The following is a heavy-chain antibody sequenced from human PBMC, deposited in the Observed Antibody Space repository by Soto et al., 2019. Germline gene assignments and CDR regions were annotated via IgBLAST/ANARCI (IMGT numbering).Heavy chain of an antibody. CDR1: GFTFSTYT. CDR3: ARGVADYYDSSGYCDY. J-gene: IGHJ4*02. CDR2: SSTSRSYI. D-gene: IGHD3-22*01. Sequence: PGGSLRLSCAASGFTFSTYTMNWVRQAPGKGLEWVSSSSTSRSYIYYADSVKGRFTISRDNAKNSLYLQRNSLRAEDTAVYYCARGVADYYDSSGYCDYWGPGTLV. V-gene: IGHV3-21*01.